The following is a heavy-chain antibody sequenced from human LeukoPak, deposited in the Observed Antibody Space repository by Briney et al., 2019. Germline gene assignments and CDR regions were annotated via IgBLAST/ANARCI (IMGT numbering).Heavy chain of an antibody. D-gene: IGHD6-6*01. J-gene: IGHJ3*02. CDR1: GGSISSGDYY. CDR2: IYYSGST. Sequence: SETLSLTCTVSGGSISSGDYYWSWIRQPPGKGLEWIGYIYYSGSTYYNPSLKSRVTISVDTSMNQFSLKLSSVTAADTAVYYCARDLMTLVAFDIWGQGTMVTVSS. CDR3: ARDLMTLVAFDI. V-gene: IGHV4-30-4*08.